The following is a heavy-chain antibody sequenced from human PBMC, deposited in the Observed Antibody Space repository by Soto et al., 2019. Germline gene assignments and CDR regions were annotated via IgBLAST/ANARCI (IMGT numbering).Heavy chain of an antibody. CDR1: GFTFSSYA. J-gene: IGHJ5*02. Sequence: EVQLLESGGGLVQPGGSLRLSCAASGFTFSSYAMSWVRQAPGKGLEWVSAISGSGGSTYYADSVKGRFTISRATSKNTLYLQMNSLSAEDTAVYYCARRLWFGEFNGFDPWGQGTLVTVSS. CDR3: ARRLWFGEFNGFDP. CDR2: ISGSGGST. V-gene: IGHV3-23*01. D-gene: IGHD3-10*01.